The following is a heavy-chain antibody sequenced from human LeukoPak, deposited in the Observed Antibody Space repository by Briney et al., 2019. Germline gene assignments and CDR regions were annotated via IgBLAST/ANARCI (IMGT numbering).Heavy chain of an antibody. J-gene: IGHJ5*02. CDR3: ARLRAISNWFDP. D-gene: IGHD1-26*01. CDR2: IYYSGST. V-gene: IGHV4-59*08. Sequence: SETLSLTCTVSGGSISSYYWSWIRQPPGKGLEWIGYIYYSGSTNYNPSLKSRVTISVDTSKNQFSLKLSSVTAADTAVYYCARLRAISNWFDPWGQGTLVTVSS. CDR1: GGSISSYY.